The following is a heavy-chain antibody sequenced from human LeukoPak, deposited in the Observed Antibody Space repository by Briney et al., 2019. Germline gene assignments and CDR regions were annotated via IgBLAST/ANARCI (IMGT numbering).Heavy chain of an antibody. CDR2: IIPIFGTA. Sequence: ASVKVSCKASGGTFSSYAISWVRQVPGQGLEWMGGIIPIFGTANYAQKFQGRVTITADESTSTAYMELSSLRSEDTAVYYCARGVEMATIHYFDYWGQGTLVTVSS. J-gene: IGHJ4*02. CDR1: GGTFSSYA. D-gene: IGHD5-24*01. CDR3: ARGVEMATIHYFDY. V-gene: IGHV1-69*01.